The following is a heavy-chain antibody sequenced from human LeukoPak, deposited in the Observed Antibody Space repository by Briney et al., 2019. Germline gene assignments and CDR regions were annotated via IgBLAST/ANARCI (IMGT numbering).Heavy chain of an antibody. V-gene: IGHV3-23*01. D-gene: IGHD2/OR15-2a*01. CDR1: GFTFSSYA. CDR2: ISGSDGST. CDR3: ARAGNTRFDY. J-gene: IGHJ4*02. Sequence: GGSQRLSCAASGFTFSSYAMSWVRQAPGKGLEWVSGISGSDGSTYYADSVKGRFTISRDNSKNTLYLQMNSLRAEDTAVYYCARAGNTRFDYWGQGTLVTVSS.